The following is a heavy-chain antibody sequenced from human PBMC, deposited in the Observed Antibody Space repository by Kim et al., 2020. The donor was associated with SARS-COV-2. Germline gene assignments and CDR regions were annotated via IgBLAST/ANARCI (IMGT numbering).Heavy chain of an antibody. V-gene: IGHV1-69*01. D-gene: IGHD6-19*01. Sequence: RKFQGRVTITADESTSTAYMELSSLRSEDTAVYYCASSTLAVARLPGMDVWGQGTTVTVSS. CDR3: ASSTLAVARLPGMDV. J-gene: IGHJ6*02.